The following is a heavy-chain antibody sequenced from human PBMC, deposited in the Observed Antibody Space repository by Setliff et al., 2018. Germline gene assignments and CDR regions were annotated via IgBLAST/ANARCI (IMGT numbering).Heavy chain of an antibody. CDR2: INHSGST. CDR3: ARAHPSRMIVVVRAYYYFDY. CDR1: GGSFSGYY. V-gene: IGHV4-34*01. D-gene: IGHD3-22*01. J-gene: IGHJ4*02. Sequence: PSETLSLTCAVYGGSFSGYYWSWIRQPPGKGLEWIGEINHSGSTNYNPSLKSRVTISVDTSKNQFSLKLSSVTAADTALYYCARAHPSRMIVVVRAYYYFDYWGQGTLVTVSS.